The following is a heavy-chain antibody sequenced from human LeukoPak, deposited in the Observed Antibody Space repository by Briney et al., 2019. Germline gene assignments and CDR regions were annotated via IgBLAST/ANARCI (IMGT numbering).Heavy chain of an antibody. Sequence: PSETLSLTCTVSGGSISSYYWSWIRQPPGKGLEWIGYIYYSGSTNYNPSLKSRVTISVDTSKNQFSLKLSSVTAADTAVYYCARQIRQGWYGNYFDYWGQGTLVTVSS. J-gene: IGHJ4*02. D-gene: IGHD6-19*01. CDR3: ARQIRQGWYGNYFDY. CDR1: GGSISSYY. V-gene: IGHV4-59*01. CDR2: IYYSGST.